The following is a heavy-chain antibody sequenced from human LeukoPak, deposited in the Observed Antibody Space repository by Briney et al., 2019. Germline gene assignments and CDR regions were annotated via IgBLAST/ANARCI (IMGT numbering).Heavy chain of an antibody. J-gene: IGHJ3*02. D-gene: IGHD6-19*01. V-gene: IGHV3-30*03. Sequence: PGRSLRLSCAASGFTFSSYGMHWVRQAPGKGLEWVAVISYDGSNKYYADSVKGRFTISRDNSKNTLYLQMNSLRAEDTAVYYCATSCSRVAAVADTGNDAFDIWGQGTMVTVSS. CDR1: GFTFSSYG. CDR3: ATSCSRVAAVADTGNDAFDI. CDR2: ISYDGSNK.